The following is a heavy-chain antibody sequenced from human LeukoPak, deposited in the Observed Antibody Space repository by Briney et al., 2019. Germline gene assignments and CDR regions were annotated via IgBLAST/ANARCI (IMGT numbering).Heavy chain of an antibody. CDR1: GYTFTGNY. D-gene: IGHD3-22*01. CDR3: TRGGNYDSSPDY. J-gene: IGHJ4*02. CDR2: INPSSGGA. Sequence: APVKASCKASGYTFTGNYLNWVRQAPGQGLEWMGRINPSSGGANYGQKFQGRVTMTRDTSITTAYMELRRLTSADTAVYYCTRGGNYDSSPDYWGQGTLVTVSS. V-gene: IGHV1-2*06.